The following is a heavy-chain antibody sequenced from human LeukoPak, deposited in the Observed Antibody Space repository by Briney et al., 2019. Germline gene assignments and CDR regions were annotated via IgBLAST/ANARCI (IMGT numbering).Heavy chain of an antibody. Sequence: GASVKVSCKASGGTFSSYAISWVRQAPGQGLEWMGRIIPILGIANYAQKFQGRVTITADKSTSTAYMELSSLRSEDTAVYYCARPCSSTSCYAEGSRLNKNYYYYGMDVWGQGTTVTVSS. CDR2: IIPILGIA. V-gene: IGHV1-69*04. CDR3: ARPCSSTSCYAEGSRLNKNYYYYGMDV. J-gene: IGHJ6*02. D-gene: IGHD2-2*01. CDR1: GGTFSSYA.